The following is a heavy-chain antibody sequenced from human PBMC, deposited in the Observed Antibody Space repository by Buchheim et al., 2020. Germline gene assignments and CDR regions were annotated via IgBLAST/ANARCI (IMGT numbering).Heavy chain of an antibody. CDR1: GRSFSGYY. D-gene: IGHD2-15*01. CDR3: GKGVGYCSGGSCRNY. V-gene: IGHV4-34*01. Sequence: QVQLQQWGAGLLKPSETLSLTCAVYGRSFSGYYWSWIRQPPGKGLEWIGEINHSGSTNYNPSLKSRVTISVDTSKNPFSLKLSSVTAADTAVYYCGKGVGYCSGGSCRNYWGQGTL. CDR2: INHSGST. J-gene: IGHJ4*02.